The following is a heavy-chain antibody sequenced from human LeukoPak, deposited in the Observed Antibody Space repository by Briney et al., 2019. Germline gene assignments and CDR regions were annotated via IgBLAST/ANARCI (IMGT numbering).Heavy chain of an antibody. Sequence: GESLQISCKGSGYSFTSYWIGWVRQMTGIGLEWMGIIYPGDSDTRYSPSFQGQVTISADKSISTAYLQWSSLKASDTAMYYCASSSGRPPYYFDYWGQGTLVTVSS. CDR1: GYSFTSYW. CDR3: ASSSGRPPYYFDY. CDR2: IYPGDSDT. J-gene: IGHJ4*02. D-gene: IGHD6-19*01. V-gene: IGHV5-51*01.